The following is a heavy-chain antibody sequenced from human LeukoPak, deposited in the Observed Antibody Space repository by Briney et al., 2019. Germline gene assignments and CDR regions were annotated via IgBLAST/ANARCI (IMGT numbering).Heavy chain of an antibody. Sequence: GGSLRLSCAASGFTFDDYAMHWVRQAPGKGLEWVSVIGVSGGTTHYADSVKGRFTISRDDSKNTLYLQMKSLRAEDTAVYYCAKRGSSSWFGGVDYWGQGTLVTVSS. CDR1: GFTFDDYA. V-gene: IGHV3-23*01. D-gene: IGHD2-2*01. CDR3: AKRGSSSWFGGVDY. J-gene: IGHJ4*02. CDR2: IGVSGGTT.